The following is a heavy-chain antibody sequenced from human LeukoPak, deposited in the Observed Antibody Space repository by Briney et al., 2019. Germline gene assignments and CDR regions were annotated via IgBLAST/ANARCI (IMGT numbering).Heavy chain of an antibody. D-gene: IGHD1-20*01. J-gene: IGHJ4*02. Sequence: GGSLRLSCAASGFTFSDYYMSWIRQAPGKGLEWVSYISSSGSTLYYADSVKGRITISRDNAKNSLYLQMNSLRAEDTAVYYCARRRYNWNAIDYWGQGTLITVSS. V-gene: IGHV3-11*01. CDR2: ISSSGSTL. CDR3: ARRRYNWNAIDY. CDR1: GFTFSDYY.